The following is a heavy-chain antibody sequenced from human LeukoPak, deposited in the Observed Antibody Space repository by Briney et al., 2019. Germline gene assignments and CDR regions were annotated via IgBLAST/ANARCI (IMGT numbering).Heavy chain of an antibody. CDR2: IWFDGNNK. J-gene: IGHJ3*01. CDR3: ARDPPNSGYALDV. Sequence: LSLTCAVYGGSFSGYYWSWIRQAPGMGLEWVAFIWFDGNNKYYADSVKGRFTISRDNSESTVYLQMNSLRAEDTAVYYCARDPPNSGYALDVWGQGTTVTVSS. V-gene: IGHV3-33*08. D-gene: IGHD3-10*01. CDR1: GGSFSGYY.